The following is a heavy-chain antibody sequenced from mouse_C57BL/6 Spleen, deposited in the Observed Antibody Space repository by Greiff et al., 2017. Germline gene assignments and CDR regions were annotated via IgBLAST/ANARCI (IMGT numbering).Heavy chain of an antibody. CDR3: TRSEDGYYNCYAMDY. V-gene: IGHV1-81*01. CDR1: GYTFTSYG. CDR2: IYPRSGNT. Sequence: QVQLQQSGAELARPGASVKLSCKASGYTFTSYGISWVKQRTGQGLEWIGEIYPRSGNTYYNEKFKGKATLTADKSSSTAYMELRSLTSEDSAVYFCTRSEDGYYNCYAMDYWGQGTSVTVSS. J-gene: IGHJ4*01. D-gene: IGHD2-3*01.